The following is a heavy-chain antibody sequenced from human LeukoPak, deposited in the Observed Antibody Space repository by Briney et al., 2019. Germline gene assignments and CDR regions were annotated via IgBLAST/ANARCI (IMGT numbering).Heavy chain of an antibody. CDR1: GGSFSGYY. Sequence: ETLSLTCAVYGGSFSGYYWSWIRQPPGKGLEWVANIKQDGSEKYYVDSVKGRFTISRDNAKNSLYLQLSGLRAEDTAVYYCAREKSGGDAFDIWGQGTMVTVSS. J-gene: IGHJ3*02. V-gene: IGHV3-7*01. D-gene: IGHD3-16*01. CDR3: AREKSGGDAFDI. CDR2: IKQDGSEK.